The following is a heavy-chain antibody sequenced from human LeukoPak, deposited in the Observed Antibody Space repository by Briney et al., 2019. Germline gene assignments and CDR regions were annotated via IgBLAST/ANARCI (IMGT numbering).Heavy chain of an antibody. CDR2: IKEDGTAK. Sequence: GGSLRLSCAGSGFTFSDFWMTWVRQTPGKGLEWVANIKEDGTAKNYVVSARGRFTISRDNAKNSLFLQMNSLRGEDTAVYYCTRDSGYNAFDIWGQGTMVTVSS. D-gene: IGHD5-12*01. CDR1: GFTFSDFW. CDR3: TRDSGYNAFDI. J-gene: IGHJ3*02. V-gene: IGHV3-7*01.